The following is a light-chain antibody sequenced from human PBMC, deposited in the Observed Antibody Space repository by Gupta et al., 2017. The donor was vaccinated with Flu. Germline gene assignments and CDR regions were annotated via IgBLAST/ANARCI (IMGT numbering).Light chain of an antibody. Sequence: EVVLTQSPSTLSLSPGERVTLSCRASRPLTSNYLAWYQQKVGQAPRLLIYAASIRAAGTPNRFSGSGFGTDFTFTISRLETEDFAVYYCQQYSASPRTFGPGTKLEIK. CDR3: QQYSASPRT. J-gene: IGKJ1*01. V-gene: IGKV3-20*01. CDR2: AAS. CDR1: RPLTSNY.